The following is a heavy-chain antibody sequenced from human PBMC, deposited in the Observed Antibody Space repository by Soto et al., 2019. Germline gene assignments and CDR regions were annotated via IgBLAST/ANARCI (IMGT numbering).Heavy chain of an antibody. CDR2: ISTYNGKT. J-gene: IGHJ4*02. CDR3: ARDRVEAALGTFDQ. D-gene: IGHD6-13*01. CDR1: GYTFSTYP. Sequence: ASVKVSCKTSGYTFSTYPISWVRQAPGQGLEWVGWISTYNGKTNYGQKFQGRVTITTDTSTSTAYMDLRNLRSDDTAVYYCARDRVEAALGTFDQWGQGTRVTLAS. V-gene: IGHV1-18*01.